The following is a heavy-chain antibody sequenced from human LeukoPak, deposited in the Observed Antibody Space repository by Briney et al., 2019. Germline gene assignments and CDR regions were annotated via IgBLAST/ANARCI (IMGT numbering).Heavy chain of an antibody. J-gene: IGHJ4*02. CDR3: ARDLFGGTGDY. Sequence: GGSLRLSCAASGFTFSSYSMNWVCQAPGKGLEWVSYISSSSSTIYYADSVKGRFTISRDNAKNSLYLQMNSLRAEDTAVYYCARDLFGGTGDYWGQGTLVTVSS. V-gene: IGHV3-48*04. CDR2: ISSSSSTI. CDR1: GFTFSSYS. D-gene: IGHD2-8*02.